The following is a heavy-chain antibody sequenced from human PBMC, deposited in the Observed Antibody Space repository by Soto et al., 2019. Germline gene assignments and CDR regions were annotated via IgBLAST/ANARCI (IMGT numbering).Heavy chain of an antibody. V-gene: IGHV3-53*01. CDR2: IYRGDST. D-gene: IGHD6-13*01. CDR1: GFTVSNNY. J-gene: IGHJ5*02. Sequence: GSLRLSCAASGFTVSNNYMSWVRQGPGKGLEWVSTIYRGDSTYYADSVKGRFTISRDNSKNTLYLLMNSLRAEDTAVYYCARKRGIAATGTAWFDPWGQGTLVTVSS. CDR3: ARKRGIAATGTAWFDP.